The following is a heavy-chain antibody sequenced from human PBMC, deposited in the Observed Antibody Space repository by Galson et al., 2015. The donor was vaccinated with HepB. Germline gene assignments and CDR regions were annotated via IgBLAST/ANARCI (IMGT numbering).Heavy chain of an antibody. D-gene: IGHD1-1*01. J-gene: IGHJ4*02. CDR3: AGGGGYAPLGAIDF. Sequence: NYNPSLKGRVTISVDTSKNLFSLRLRSVTAADTAVYYCAGGGGYAPLGAIDFWGQGTLVTVSS. V-gene: IGHV4-59*09.